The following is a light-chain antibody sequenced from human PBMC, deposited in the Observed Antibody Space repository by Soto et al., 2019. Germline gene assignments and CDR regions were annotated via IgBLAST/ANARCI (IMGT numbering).Light chain of an antibody. CDR2: EVV. CDR3: SSYTSSSNYV. J-gene: IGLJ1*01. Sequence: QSALTQPASVSGSPGQSITISCTGTSGDIGGYNSVSWYQQHSGKAPKLLIYEVVKRPSGVSNRFSGSKSGITASLTISGLQAEDEADYYCSSYTSSSNYVFGTGTKVTVL. CDR1: SGDIGGYNS. V-gene: IGLV2-14*01.